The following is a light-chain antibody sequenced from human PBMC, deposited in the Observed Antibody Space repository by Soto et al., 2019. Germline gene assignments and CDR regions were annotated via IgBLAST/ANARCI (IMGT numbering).Light chain of an antibody. CDR2: AAS. Sequence: DSEMTQTSSSLSESVGGRVPLAYRASQSISSYFNWYQQKPGKAPKLLIYAASNLQSGGPSRFSGSGSGTDFTLTINSLQPEDFATYYCQQSYSTPPTVGQGTKGDIK. CDR3: QQSYSTPPT. CDR1: QSISSY. V-gene: IGKV1-39*01. J-gene: IGKJ2*01.